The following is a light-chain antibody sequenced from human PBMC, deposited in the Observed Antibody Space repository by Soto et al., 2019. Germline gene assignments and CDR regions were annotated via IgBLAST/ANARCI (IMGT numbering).Light chain of an antibody. CDR3: AAWDDRLDVYA. J-gene: IGLJ1*01. Sequence: QSVLTQPPSASGTPGQIVARSCSGSSSNIGSNTVTWYQQLPGTAPKLLIYSTSQRSSGVPGRFPGSKSGASASLSISGLQSEDEADYYCAAWDDRLDVYAFGTGTKVTVL. CDR2: STS. V-gene: IGLV1-44*01. CDR1: SSNIGSNT.